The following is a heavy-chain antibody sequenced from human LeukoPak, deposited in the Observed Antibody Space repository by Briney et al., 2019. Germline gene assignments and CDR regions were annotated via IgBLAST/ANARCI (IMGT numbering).Heavy chain of an antibody. CDR2: IYHSGST. V-gene: IGHV4-30-2*01. CDR3: AREADASYFDY. J-gene: IGHJ4*02. CDR1: GGSISSGGYS. Sequence: SETLSLTCAVSGGSISSGGYSWSWIRQPPGKGLEWIGYIYHSGSTHYNPSLKSRVTISVDRSKNQFSLKLSSVTAADTAVYXCAREADASYFDYWGQGTLVTVSS.